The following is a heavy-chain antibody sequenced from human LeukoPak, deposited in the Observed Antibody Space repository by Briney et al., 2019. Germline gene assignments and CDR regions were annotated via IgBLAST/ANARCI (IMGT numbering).Heavy chain of an antibody. V-gene: IGHV4-59*01. CDR3: ARFGELAHFDY. D-gene: IGHD3-10*01. CDR2: IYYSGST. J-gene: IGHJ4*02. Sequence: SETLSLTCTVSGGSISSYYWSWIRQPPGKGLEWIGYIYYSGSTNYNPSLKSRVTISVDTSKNQFSLKLSSVTAADTAVYYCARFGELAHFDYWGQGTLVTVSS. CDR1: GGSISSYY.